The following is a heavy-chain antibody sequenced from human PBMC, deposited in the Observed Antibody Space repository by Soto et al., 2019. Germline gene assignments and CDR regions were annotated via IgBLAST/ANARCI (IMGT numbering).Heavy chain of an antibody. Sequence: QVQLQESGPGLVKPSETLSLTFTVSGGSISSYYWSWIRQPPGKGLEWMGYNNYSRSTNYNPSLKSRVTISGDTSKNQFSLKLSSVTAADTAVYYCARIFGYSITYTPAYYYYIDVWGKGTTGTVS. CDR3: ARIFGYSITYTPAYYYYIDV. CDR1: GGSISSYY. J-gene: IGHJ6*03. CDR2: NNYSRST. D-gene: IGHD6-13*01. V-gene: IGHV4-59*08.